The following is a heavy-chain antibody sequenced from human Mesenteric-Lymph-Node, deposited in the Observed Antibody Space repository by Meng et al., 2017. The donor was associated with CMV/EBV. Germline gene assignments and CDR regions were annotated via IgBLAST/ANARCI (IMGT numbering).Heavy chain of an antibody. J-gene: IGHJ5*02. D-gene: IGHD3-16*01. V-gene: IGHV1-18*01. CDR3: ARDHDPRDVWGWFDP. Sequence: ASVKVSCKASGYTFTSYGITWVRQAPGQGLEWMGWISAYTGNTNYAQKFQDRIIMTRDTFTTTAYMEVRSLTSDDTAVYYCARDHDPRDVWGWFDPWGQGTLVTVSS. CDR1: GYTFTSYG. CDR2: ISAYTGNT.